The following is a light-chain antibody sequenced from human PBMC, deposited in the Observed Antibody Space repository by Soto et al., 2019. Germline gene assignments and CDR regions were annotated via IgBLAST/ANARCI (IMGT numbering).Light chain of an antibody. CDR2: RNN. J-gene: IGLJ7*01. CDR1: SPNIGSNY. CDR3: AAWDDSLSGPV. Sequence: QSALTQPPSASGTPGQRVTISCSGSSPNIGSNYVYWYQQLPGTAPKLLNYRNNQRPSGVPDRFSGSKSGTSASLAISGFRSEDEADYYCAAWDDSLSGPVFGGGTQLTVL. V-gene: IGLV1-47*01.